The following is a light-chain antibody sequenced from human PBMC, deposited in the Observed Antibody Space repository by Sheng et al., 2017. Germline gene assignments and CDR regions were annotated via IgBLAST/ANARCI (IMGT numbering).Light chain of an antibody. V-gene: IGKV3-20*01. Sequence: VVLTQSPGTLSLSPGERAIVSCRASHSVSHNFAWYQQKPGQAPGLLMYGASSRATGIPDRFSGSGSGTDFTLTISRLEPEDFAVYYCQQYGSSPLPFGQGTKVEIK. CDR1: HSVSHN. CDR2: GAS. CDR3: QQYGSSPLP. J-gene: IGKJ1*01.